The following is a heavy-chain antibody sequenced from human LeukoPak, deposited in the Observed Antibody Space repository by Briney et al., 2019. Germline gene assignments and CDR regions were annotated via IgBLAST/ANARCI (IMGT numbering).Heavy chain of an antibody. D-gene: IGHD1-26*01. CDR1: GFTFSNAY. V-gene: IGHV3-15*07. CDR2: TKSHTDGGTT. Sequence: GGSLRLSCAASGFTFSNAYMNWVRQAPGKGREWVGRTKSHTDGGTTDYAAPVKGRFTISRDDSKNTLYLQMNSLKTEDTAVYYCTTIGGIVGATSADYWGQGTLVTVSS. J-gene: IGHJ4*02. CDR3: TTIGGIVGATSADY.